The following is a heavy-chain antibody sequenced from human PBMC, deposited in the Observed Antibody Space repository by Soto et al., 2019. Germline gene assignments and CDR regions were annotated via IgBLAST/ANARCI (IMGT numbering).Heavy chain of an antibody. CDR3: AIEYGDYVNLNYGMDV. J-gene: IGHJ6*02. CDR1: GFTFSSYA. V-gene: IGHV3-30-3*01. CDR2: ISYDGSNK. D-gene: IGHD4-17*01. Sequence: QAQLVESGGGVVQPGGSLRLSCAASGFTFSSYAISWVRQAPGKGLEWVALISYDGSNKYYADSVKGRFTISRDNYKNTLYVQMNSLRAEDTAVYYCAIEYGDYVNLNYGMDVWGQGTTVTVSS.